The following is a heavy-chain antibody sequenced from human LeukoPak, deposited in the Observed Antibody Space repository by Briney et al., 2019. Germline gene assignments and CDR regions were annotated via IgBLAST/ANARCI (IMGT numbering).Heavy chain of an antibody. D-gene: IGHD1-26*01. CDR2: ISGSGGTT. Sequence: GGSLRLSCAASGFTFSSYAMSWVRQAPGKGLEWVSVISGSGGTTFYTDSVKGRFTISRDNSKNTLYLQMNSLRAEDTAVYYCAKDRWELLTPVADYLGQGTLVTVSS. CDR3: AKDRWELLTPVADY. V-gene: IGHV3-23*01. CDR1: GFTFSSYA. J-gene: IGHJ4*02.